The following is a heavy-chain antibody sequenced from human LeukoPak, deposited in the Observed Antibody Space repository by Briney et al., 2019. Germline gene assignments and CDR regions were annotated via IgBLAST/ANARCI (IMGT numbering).Heavy chain of an antibody. Sequence: GGSLRLSCAASGFTVSSNYMSWVRQAPGKGLEWVSVIYSGGSTYYADSVKGRFTISRDNSKNTLYLQMNSLRAEDTAVYYCARGIVPGYSSGWYLGYWGQGTLVTVSS. CDR2: IYSGGST. CDR1: GFTVSSNY. CDR3: ARGIVPGYSSGWYLGY. D-gene: IGHD6-19*01. V-gene: IGHV3-53*05. J-gene: IGHJ4*02.